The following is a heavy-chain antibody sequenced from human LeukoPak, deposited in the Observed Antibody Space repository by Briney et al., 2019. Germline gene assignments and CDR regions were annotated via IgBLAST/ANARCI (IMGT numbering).Heavy chain of an antibody. CDR2: ISGSGGST. CDR3: AKVGVRGYSTPPRNGFDY. D-gene: IGHD5-18*01. Sequence: GGSLRLSCAASGFTFSSYAMSWVRQAPGKGLEWVSAISGSGGSTYYADSVKGRFTTSRDNSMNTLYLQMNSLRAEDTAVYYCAKVGVRGYSTPPRNGFDYWGQGTLVTVSS. CDR1: GFTFSSYA. J-gene: IGHJ4*02. V-gene: IGHV3-23*01.